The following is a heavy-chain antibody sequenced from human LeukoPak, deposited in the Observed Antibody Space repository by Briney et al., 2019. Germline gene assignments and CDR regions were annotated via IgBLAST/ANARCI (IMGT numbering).Heavy chain of an antibody. CDR2: INNGGVST. J-gene: IGHJ4*02. Sequence: GGSLRLSCAASGFTFISYGMQWVRQAPGKGLVWVSRINNGGVSTNYADSVRGRFTISRDNAKNTLYLQMNSLRAGDTGVYYCARELPREVTLDYWGQGTLVTVSS. V-gene: IGHV3-74*01. CDR1: GFTFISYG. D-gene: IGHD2-21*02. CDR3: ARELPREVTLDY.